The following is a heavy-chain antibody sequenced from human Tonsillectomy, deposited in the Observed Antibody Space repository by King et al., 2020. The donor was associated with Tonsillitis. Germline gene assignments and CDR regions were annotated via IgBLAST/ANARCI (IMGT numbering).Heavy chain of an antibody. D-gene: IGHD1-1*01. J-gene: IGHJ4*02. Sequence: VQLVESGGGLVKPGGSLRLSCAASGFTFSNAWMSWVRQAPGKGLEWVSGISWNSGSIGYADSVKGRFTISRDNAKNSLYLQMNSLRAEDTALYYCAKSRAGTTLDYWGQGTLVTVSS. CDR3: AKSRAGTTLDY. CDR2: ISWNSGSI. V-gene: IGHV3-9*01. CDR1: GFTFSNAW.